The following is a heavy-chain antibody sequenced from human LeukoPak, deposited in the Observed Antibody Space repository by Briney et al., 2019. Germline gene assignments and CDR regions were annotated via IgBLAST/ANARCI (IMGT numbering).Heavy chain of an antibody. CDR3: ARDGGTGTFDY. CDR2: IIPIFGTA. Sequence: ASVKVSCKASGGTFSRYAISGVRQAPGQGREWMGGIIPIFGTANYAQKFQGRVTITADKSTSTAYMELSSLRSEDTAVYYCARDGGTGTFDYWGQGTLVTVSS. V-gene: IGHV1-69*06. CDR1: GGTFSRYA. D-gene: IGHD1/OR15-1a*01. J-gene: IGHJ4*02.